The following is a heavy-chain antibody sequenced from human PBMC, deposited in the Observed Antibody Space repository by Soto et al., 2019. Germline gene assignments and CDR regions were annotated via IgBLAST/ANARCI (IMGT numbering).Heavy chain of an antibody. V-gene: IGHV3-23*01. Sequence: PWGSLRLSCAASGFTFINYAINFFRHSALKGLEWVSGISGNSGFTYYTDSVKGRFTISRDNSKNTLFLQMNTLRDEDTAIYYCAKVGSFYVPRSPFDSWGRGIVVTVSS. CDR3: AKVGSFYVPRSPFDS. J-gene: IGHJ4*02. D-gene: IGHD1-26*01. CDR2: ISGNSGFT. CDR1: GFTFINYA.